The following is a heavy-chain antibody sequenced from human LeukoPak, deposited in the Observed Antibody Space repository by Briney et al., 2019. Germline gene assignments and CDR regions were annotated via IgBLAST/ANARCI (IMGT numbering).Heavy chain of an antibody. CDR1: GYTFTGYY. CDR3: ARDSTVDTAMVPYFDY. V-gene: IGHV1-2*02. D-gene: IGHD5-18*01. Sequence: VASVKVSCKASGYTFTGYYMHWVRQAPGQGLEWMGWINPNSGGTNYAQKFQGRVTMTRDTSISTAYMELSRLRSDDTAVYYCARDSTVDTAMVPYFDYWGQGTLVTVSS. J-gene: IGHJ4*02. CDR2: INPNSGGT.